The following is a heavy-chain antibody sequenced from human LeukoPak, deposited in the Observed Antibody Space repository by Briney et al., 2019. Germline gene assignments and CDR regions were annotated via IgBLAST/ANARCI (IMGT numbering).Heavy chain of an antibody. J-gene: IGHJ4*02. Sequence: ASVKVSCKASGYTFTSYYMHWVRQAPGQGLEWMGIINPSGGSTSYAQKFQGRVTMTRDTSISTAYMELSRLGSDDTAAYYCARVDGYYYFDYWGQGTLVTVSS. D-gene: IGHD2-21*02. CDR3: ARVDGYYYFDY. CDR1: GYTFTSYY. V-gene: IGHV1-46*01. CDR2: INPSGGST.